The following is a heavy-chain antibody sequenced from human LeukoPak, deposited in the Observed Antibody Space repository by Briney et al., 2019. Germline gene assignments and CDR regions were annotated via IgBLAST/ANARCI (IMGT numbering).Heavy chain of an antibody. D-gene: IGHD2-2*01. CDR1: GFTFSTYS. Sequence: GGSLRLSCAASGFTFSTYSMNWVRQAPGKGLEWISYISSNSSTIYYADSVKGRFTISRDNAKNPLYLQMNSLRAEDTAVYYCARGLYDCSSTSCYFGFDPWGQGTLVTVSS. CDR3: ARGLYDCSSTSCYFGFDP. CDR2: ISSNSSTI. V-gene: IGHV3-48*01. J-gene: IGHJ5*02.